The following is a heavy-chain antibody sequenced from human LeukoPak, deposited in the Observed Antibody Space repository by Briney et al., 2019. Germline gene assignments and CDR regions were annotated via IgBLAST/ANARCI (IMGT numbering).Heavy chain of an antibody. CDR1: GFTFSSYA. Sequence: GGSLRLSCAASGFTFSSYAMHWVRQAPGKGLEYVSAISSNGGSTYYANSVKGRFTISRDNSKNTLYLQMGSLRAEDMAVYYCARVSDSSGWYYFDYWGKGTLVTVSS. J-gene: IGHJ4*02. D-gene: IGHD6-19*01. V-gene: IGHV3-64*01. CDR3: ARVSDSSGWYYFDY. CDR2: ISSNGGST.